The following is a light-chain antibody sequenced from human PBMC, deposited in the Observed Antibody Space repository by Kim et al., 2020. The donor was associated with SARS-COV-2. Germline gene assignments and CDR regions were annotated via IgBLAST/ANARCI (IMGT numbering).Light chain of an antibody. CDR1: SSDVGGYNY. V-gene: IGLV2-14*03. CDR2: DVT. J-gene: IGLJ3*02. CDR3: SSYTSSSTWV. Sequence: GQSITIACNGTSSDVGGYNYVSWYQQHPGKAPKLMIYDVTKWPSGVSSRFSGSKSGNTASLTISGLQAEDEADYYCSSYTSSSTWVFGGGTQLTVL.